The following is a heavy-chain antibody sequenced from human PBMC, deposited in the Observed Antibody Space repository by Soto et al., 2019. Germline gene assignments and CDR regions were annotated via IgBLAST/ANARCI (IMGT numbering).Heavy chain of an antibody. CDR1: GGTFSSYA. J-gene: IGHJ6*02. V-gene: IGHV1-69*13. Sequence: GASVKVSCKASGGTFSSYAISWVRQAPGQGLEWMGGIIPIFGTANYAQKFQGRVTITADESTSTAYMELGSLRSEDTAVYYCARILGYCSGGSCYSDYYYGMDFWGQGTTVTVSS. CDR2: IIPIFGTA. D-gene: IGHD2-15*01. CDR3: ARILGYCSGGSCYSDYYYGMDF.